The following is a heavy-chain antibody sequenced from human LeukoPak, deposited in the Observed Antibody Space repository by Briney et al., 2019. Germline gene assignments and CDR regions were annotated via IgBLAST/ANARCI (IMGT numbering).Heavy chain of an antibody. V-gene: IGHV3-23*01. D-gene: IGHD3-3*01. CDR3: AKDNDFWSGYSPLDY. J-gene: IGHJ4*02. CDR2: ISGSGGST. Sequence: GGSLRLSCAASGFTFSSYAMSWVRQAPGKGLEGFSAISGSGGSTYYADSVKGRFTISRDNSKNTLYLQMNSLRAEDTAVYYCAKDNDFWSGYSPLDYWGQGTLVTVSS. CDR1: GFTFSSYA.